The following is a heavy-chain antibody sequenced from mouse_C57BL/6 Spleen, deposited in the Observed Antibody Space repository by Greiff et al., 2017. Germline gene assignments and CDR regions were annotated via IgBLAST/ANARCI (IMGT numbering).Heavy chain of an antibody. D-gene: IGHD2-3*01. V-gene: IGHV1-54*01. J-gene: IGHJ2*01. CDR3: ARNDGYYGGY. CDR2: INPGSGGT. Sequence: VQLQQSGAELVRPGTSVKVSCKASGYAFTNYLIEWVKQRPGQGLEWIGVINPGSGGTNYNEKFKGKATLTADKSSSTAYMQLSSLTSEDSAVYFCARNDGYYGGYWGQGTTLTVSS. CDR1: GYAFTNYL.